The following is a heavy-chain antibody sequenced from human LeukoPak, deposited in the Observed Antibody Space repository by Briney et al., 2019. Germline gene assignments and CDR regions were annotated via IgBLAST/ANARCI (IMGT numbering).Heavy chain of an antibody. D-gene: IGHD1-26*01. CDR1: GGSISSSSYY. CDR2: IYYSGST. J-gene: IGHJ4*02. CDR3: ARIEYSGPLDY. V-gene: IGHV4-39*07. Sequence: SETLSLTCTVSGGSISSSSYYWGWIRQPPGKGLEWIGSIYYSGSTNYNPSLKSRVTISVDTSKNQFSLKLSSVTAADTAVYYCARIEYSGPLDYWGQGALVIVSS.